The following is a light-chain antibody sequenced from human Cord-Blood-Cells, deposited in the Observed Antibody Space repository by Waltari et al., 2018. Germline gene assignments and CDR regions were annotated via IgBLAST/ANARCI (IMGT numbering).Light chain of an antibody. J-gene: IGKJ4*02. CDR3: QQSYSTPLT. Sequence: DIQMTQSPSSLYASVRDRVTITCRASHSISSYLNWYQQKPGKAPKLRIYAASSLQSGVPLRSSVSGSGTDFTLTISRLQPEDLATYYCQQSYSTPLTFGGGNKVEIK. CDR1: HSISSY. V-gene: IGKV1-39*01. CDR2: AAS.